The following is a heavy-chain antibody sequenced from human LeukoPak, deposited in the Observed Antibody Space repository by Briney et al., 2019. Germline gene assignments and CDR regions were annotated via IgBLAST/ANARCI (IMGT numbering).Heavy chain of an antibody. Sequence: PSETLSLTCAVSRGSLSGYYWSWIRQPPGKGLGWIGEIYDSTSTNYNPPLKSRVTMSLDTSKNRISLKLSSVTAADTAVYFCAAIAMAGHALDAFDIWGQGTMVTVSS. D-gene: IGHD6-19*01. V-gene: IGHV4-34*01. CDR3: AAIAMAGHALDAFDI. CDR2: IYDSTST. CDR1: RGSLSGYY. J-gene: IGHJ3*02.